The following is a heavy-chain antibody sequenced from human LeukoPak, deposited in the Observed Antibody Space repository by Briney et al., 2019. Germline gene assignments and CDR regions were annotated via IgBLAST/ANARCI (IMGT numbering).Heavy chain of an antibody. J-gene: IGHJ4*02. CDR3: AKDARRTSGWYYFDS. CDR1: GFTFSNFD. CDR2: ITNRGDGT. D-gene: IGHD6-19*01. Sequence: GGSLRLCCTASGFTFSNFDMGWVRQAPGKGLEWVSAITNRGDGTYFADSVKGRVTISRDNSKDTLYLQLNSLRADDAAVYYCAKDARRTSGWYYFDSWGQGTLVTVSS. V-gene: IGHV3-23*01.